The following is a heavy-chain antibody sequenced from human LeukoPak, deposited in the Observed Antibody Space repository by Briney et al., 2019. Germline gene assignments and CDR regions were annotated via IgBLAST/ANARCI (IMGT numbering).Heavy chain of an antibody. Sequence: GASVKVSCKASGYTFTGYYMHWVRQAPGQELEWMGWINPNSGGTNYAQKFQGRVTMTRDTSITTAYMELSRLRSDDTAVYYCAREEGYCSSTTCSATFDYWGQGTLVTVSS. J-gene: IGHJ4*02. CDR1: GYTFTGYY. V-gene: IGHV1-2*02. D-gene: IGHD2-2*01. CDR2: INPNSGGT. CDR3: AREEGYCSSTTCSATFDY.